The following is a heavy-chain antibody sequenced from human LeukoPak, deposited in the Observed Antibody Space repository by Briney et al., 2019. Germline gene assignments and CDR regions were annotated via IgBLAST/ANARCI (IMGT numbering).Heavy chain of an antibody. CDR3: NSTPPPYAFDI. J-gene: IGHJ3*02. V-gene: IGHV3-21*01. CDR2: ISSSSSYI. Sequence: PGGSLRLSCAGSGFTFSSYAMAWVRQAPGKGLEWVSSISSSSSYIYYADSVKGRFTISRDNAKNSLYLQMNSLRAEDTAVYYCNSTPPPYAFDIWGQGTMVTVSS. CDR1: GFTFSSYA. D-gene: IGHD4-11*01.